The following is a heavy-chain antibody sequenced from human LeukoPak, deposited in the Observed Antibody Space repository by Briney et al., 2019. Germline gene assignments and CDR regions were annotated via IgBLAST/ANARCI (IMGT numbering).Heavy chain of an antibody. CDR3: ARETDSTLFDH. V-gene: IGHV3-30*04. J-gene: IGHJ4*02. Sequence: GGSLRLSCAASGFTFSDYAMHWVRQAPGKGLEWVAVISYDGSNKYYADSVKGRFTISRDNSKNTLYLQMNSLRAEDTAVYYCARETDSTLFDHWGQGTLVTVSS. D-gene: IGHD2-2*01. CDR2: ISYDGSNK. CDR1: GFTFSDYA.